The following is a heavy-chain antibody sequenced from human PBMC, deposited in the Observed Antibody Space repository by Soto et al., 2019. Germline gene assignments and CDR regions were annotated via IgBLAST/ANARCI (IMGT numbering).Heavy chain of an antibody. J-gene: IGHJ4*02. V-gene: IGHV4-30-4*01. D-gene: IGHD6-13*01. CDR2: IYYSGST. CDR3: ASRHSSPYFDY. CDR1: GGSISSGDYY. Sequence: QVQLQESGPGLVKPSQTLSLTCTVSGGSISSGDYYWSWIRQPPGKGLEWIGSIYYSGSTYYNPALTSRVTISVDTSKNQFSLKLNSVTAADTAVYYCASRHSSPYFDYWGQGTLVTVSS.